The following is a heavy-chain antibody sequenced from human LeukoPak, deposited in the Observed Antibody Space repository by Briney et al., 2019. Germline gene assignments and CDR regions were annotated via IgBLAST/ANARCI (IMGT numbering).Heavy chain of an antibody. Sequence: PSETLSLTCTVSGGSISSGSYYWSWIRQPAGKGLEWIGRIYTSGSTNYNPSLKSRVTISIDTSKNQFSLKLSSVTAADTAVYYCASPCSRNEFWSGYCYWGQETQVTVSS. V-gene: IGHV4-61*02. CDR2: IYTSGST. D-gene: IGHD3-3*01. CDR1: GGSISSGSYY. CDR3: ASPCSRNEFWSGYCY. J-gene: IGHJ4*02.